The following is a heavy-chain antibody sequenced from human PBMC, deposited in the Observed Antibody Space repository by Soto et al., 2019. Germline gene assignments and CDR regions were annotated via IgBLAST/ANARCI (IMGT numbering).Heavy chain of an antibody. Sequence: PSETLSLTCTVSGGSISSTTYSWGWIRQPPGKGLEWIGSMYYSGSTYYNPSLKSRVTISVDTSKNQFSLKLSSVTAADTAVYYCARHDEWELLRPYYFDYWGQGTLVTVSS. D-gene: IGHD1-26*01. V-gene: IGHV4-39*01. CDR1: GGSISSTTYS. CDR3: ARHDEWELLRPYYFDY. J-gene: IGHJ4*02. CDR2: MYYSGST.